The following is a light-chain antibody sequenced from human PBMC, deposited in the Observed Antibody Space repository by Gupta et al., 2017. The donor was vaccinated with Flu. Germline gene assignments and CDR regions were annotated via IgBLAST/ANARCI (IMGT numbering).Light chain of an antibody. CDR1: QSIATY. CDR3: QQSYLTPVT. J-gene: IGKJ1*01. Sequence: MQMPQSPSSLSASVGDSVTISCRASQSIATYSNWYQQKPGKPPKLLLQIASRLQSGVPSRFSGSGSATDFTLTISNLQPDDFATYYCQQSYLTPVTFGQGTKVDLK. CDR2: IAS. V-gene: IGKV1-39*01.